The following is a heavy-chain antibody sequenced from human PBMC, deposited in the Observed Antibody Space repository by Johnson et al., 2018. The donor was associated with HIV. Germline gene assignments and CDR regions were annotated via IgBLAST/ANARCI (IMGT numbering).Heavy chain of an antibody. CDR3: ARCRYVGGSFYV. CDR2: ISSNGGST. J-gene: IGHJ3*01. D-gene: IGHD1-26*01. CDR1: GFMFSTYW. V-gene: IGHV3-64*04. Sequence: QVQLVESGGGLVQPGGSRRLSCAASGFMFSTYWMSWVRQAPGKGLEYVSAISSNGGSTYYAESVKGRFTISRDNSKNTLYLQMNSLRAEETAVYYCARCRYVGGSFYVWGRGTMVTVAS.